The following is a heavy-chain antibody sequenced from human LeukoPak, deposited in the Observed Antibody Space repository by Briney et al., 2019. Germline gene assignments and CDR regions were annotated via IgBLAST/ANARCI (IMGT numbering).Heavy chain of an antibody. J-gene: IGHJ4*02. Sequence: PGGSLRLSCAASGFTFSSYSMNWVRQAPGKGLEWVSSMSSSSSYIYYTDLVKGRFTISRDSAKNSLYLQMNSLRAEDTAVYYCARDQYWNIRGAFDYWGQGTLVTVSS. CDR1: GFTFSSYS. CDR3: ARDQYWNIRGAFDY. V-gene: IGHV3-21*01. D-gene: IGHD1/OR15-1a*01. CDR2: MSSSSSYI.